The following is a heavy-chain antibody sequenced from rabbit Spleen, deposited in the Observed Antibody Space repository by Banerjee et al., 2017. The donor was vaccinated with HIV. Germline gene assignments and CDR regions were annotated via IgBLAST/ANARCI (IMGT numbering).Heavy chain of an antibody. CDR1: GFSFSSGYD. V-gene: IGHV1S40*01. J-gene: IGHJ4*01. Sequence: QSLEESGGGLVKPGASLTLTCTASGFSFSSGYDMCWVRQAPGKGLEWIACVYAGSSGGTYYASWAKGRFTISRASSTTVTLQMTSLTAADTATYFCSRGSAAMTMVITGFYLNLWGPGTLVTVS. D-gene: IGHD2-1*01. CDR2: VYAGSSGGT. CDR3: SRGSAAMTMVITGFYLNL.